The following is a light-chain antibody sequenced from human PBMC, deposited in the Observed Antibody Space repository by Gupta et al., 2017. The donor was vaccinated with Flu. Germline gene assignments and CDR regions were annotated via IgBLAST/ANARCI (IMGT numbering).Light chain of an antibody. CDR2: DAS. V-gene: IGKV3-11*01. CDR1: QSVSSY. CDR3: QQRSNWPPLT. Sequence: EIVLTPSPATLSLSPGERATLSCRASQSVSSYLAWYQQKPGQAPRLLIYDASNRATGIPARFSGSGCGTDFTLTISSREPEDVAVYYCQQRSNWPPLTFGGGTKVEIK. J-gene: IGKJ4*01.